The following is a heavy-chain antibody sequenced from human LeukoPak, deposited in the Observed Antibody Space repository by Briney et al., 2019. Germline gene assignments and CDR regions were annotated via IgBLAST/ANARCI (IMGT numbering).Heavy chain of an antibody. CDR1: GYTFTSYY. CDR3: ARERGGNDAFDI. CDR2: INPSGGST. D-gene: IGHD3-16*01. J-gene: IGHJ3*02. V-gene: IGHV1-46*01. Sequence: ASVKVSCKASGYTFTSYYMHWVRQAPGQGLEWMGIINPSGGSTSYAQKFQGRVTMTRDTSTSTVYMELSSLRSVDTAVYYCARERGGNDAFDIWGQGTMVAVSS.